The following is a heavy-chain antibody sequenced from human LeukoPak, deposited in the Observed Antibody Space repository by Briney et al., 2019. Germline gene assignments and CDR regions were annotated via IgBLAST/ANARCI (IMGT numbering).Heavy chain of an antibody. V-gene: IGHV3-23*01. Sequence: GGSLRLSCAASGFTFSTYSMSWVRQAPGKGLEWVSAISGSGGSTYYADSVKGRFTISRDNSKNTLYLQMNSLRAEDTAVYYCAKEGQQLPPGGGMDVWGQGTTVTVSS. D-gene: IGHD6-13*01. CDR3: AKEGQQLPPGGGMDV. CDR2: ISGSGGST. CDR1: GFTFSTYS. J-gene: IGHJ6*02.